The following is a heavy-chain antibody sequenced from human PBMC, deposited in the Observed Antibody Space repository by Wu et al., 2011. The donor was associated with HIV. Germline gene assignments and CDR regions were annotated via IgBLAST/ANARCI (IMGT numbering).Heavy chain of an antibody. Sequence: KGLEWVPIIYSDGTTSHADFVKGRFTISRDNSKNTLSLQMDSLSAEDTAVYYCARGRDYFDNWGQGTLVTVSS. CDR2: IYSDGTT. V-gene: IGHV3-66*01. J-gene: IGHJ4*02. CDR3: ARGRDYFDN.